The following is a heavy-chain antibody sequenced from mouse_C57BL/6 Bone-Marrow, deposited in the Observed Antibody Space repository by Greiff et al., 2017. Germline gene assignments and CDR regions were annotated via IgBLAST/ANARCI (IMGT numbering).Heavy chain of an antibody. CDR3: ARGYYSNPFAY. D-gene: IGHD2-5*01. V-gene: IGHV1-59*01. CDR2: IDPSDSYT. CDR1: GYTFTSYW. Sequence: QVQLQQPGTELVRPGTSVKLSCKASGYTFTSYWMHWVKQRPGQGLEWIGVIDPSDSYTNYNQKFKGQATLTVDTSSSTAYMQLSSLTSEDSAVYYCARGYYSNPFAYWGQGTLVTVSA. J-gene: IGHJ3*01.